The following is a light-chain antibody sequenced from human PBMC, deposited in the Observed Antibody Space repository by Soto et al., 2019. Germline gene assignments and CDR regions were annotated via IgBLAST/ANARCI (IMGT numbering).Light chain of an antibody. Sequence: EIVMTQSPATLSVSPGERATLSCRASQSVSSSYLAWYQQKPGQAPRLLIYDASNRATGIPARFSGSGSGTDFTLTISSLEPEDFAVYYCQQRSNFGQGTRLEIK. CDR2: DAS. CDR1: QSVSSSY. CDR3: QQRSN. V-gene: IGKV3-11*01. J-gene: IGKJ5*01.